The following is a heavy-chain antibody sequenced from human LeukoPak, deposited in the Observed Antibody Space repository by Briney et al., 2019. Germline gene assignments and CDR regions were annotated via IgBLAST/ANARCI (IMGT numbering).Heavy chain of an antibody. CDR2: IKQDGSEK. CDR1: RFTFSNYW. CDR3: ARGRGKLQPFDY. V-gene: IGHV3-7*01. Sequence: GGSLRLSCAASRFTFSNYWMSWVCQAPGKGLEWVANIKQDGSEKYYADSVKGRFTISRDNAKNSLYLQMNSLRAEDTAVYYCARGRGKLQPFDYWGQGTLVTVSS. D-gene: IGHD4-23*01. J-gene: IGHJ4*02.